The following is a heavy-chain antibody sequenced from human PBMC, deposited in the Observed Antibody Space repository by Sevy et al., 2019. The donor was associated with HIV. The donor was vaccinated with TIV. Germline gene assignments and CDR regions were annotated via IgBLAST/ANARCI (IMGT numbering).Heavy chain of an antibody. V-gene: IGHV4-39*01. CDR2: IYYSGRP. J-gene: IGHJ4*02. D-gene: IGHD5-18*01. CDR1: GGSISSSSYY. Sequence: SETLSLTCTVSGGSISSSSYYWGWIRQPPGKGLEWIGSIYYSGRPYYNPSLKSRVTISVDTSKNQFSLKLSSVTAADTAVYYCARQRKGGYGPFFDYWGQGTLVTVSS. CDR3: ARQRKGGYGPFFDY.